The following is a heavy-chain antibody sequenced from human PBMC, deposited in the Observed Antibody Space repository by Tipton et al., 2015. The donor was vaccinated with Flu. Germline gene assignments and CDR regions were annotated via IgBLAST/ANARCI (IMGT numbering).Heavy chain of an antibody. CDR3: TRGRGRFPGYFDS. CDR2: ISTSSSYI. CDR1: GFTFSDYS. V-gene: IGHV3-21*01. D-gene: IGHD1-26*01. J-gene: IGHJ4*02. Sequence: SLRLSCSASGFTFSDYSMTWVRQAPGKGLEWVSSISTSSSYIYYADSVKGRFTVSRDNAKNSLYLQMNSLRAEDTAVYYCTRGRGRFPGYFDSWGQGTLVIVSS.